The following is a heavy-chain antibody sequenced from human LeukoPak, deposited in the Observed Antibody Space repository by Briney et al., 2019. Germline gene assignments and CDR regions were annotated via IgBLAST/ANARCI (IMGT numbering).Heavy chain of an antibody. Sequence: SETLSLTCTVSGYSISSGYYWGWIRQPPGKGLEWIGSIDYSGSTYYNPSLKSRVTISVDTSKNQFSLKLSSVTAADTAVYYCARTRYYYNSRSYGAPYYFDYWGQGTLVTVSS. CDR1: GYSISSGYY. D-gene: IGHD3-10*01. CDR3: ARTRYYYNSRSYGAPYYFDY. CDR2: IDYSGST. J-gene: IGHJ4*02. V-gene: IGHV4-38-2*02.